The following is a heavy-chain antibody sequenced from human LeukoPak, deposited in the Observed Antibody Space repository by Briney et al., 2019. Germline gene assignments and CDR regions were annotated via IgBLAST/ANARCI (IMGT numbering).Heavy chain of an antibody. J-gene: IGHJ4*02. Sequence: SVKVSCKASGGTFSSYAISWVRQAPGQGLEWMGGIIPIFGTANYAQKFQGRVTITADESTSTAYMELSSLRSEDTAVYYCARESLFTMVRGERGKEYYFDYWGQGTLVTVSS. D-gene: IGHD3-10*01. V-gene: IGHV1-69*13. CDR1: GGTFSSYA. CDR2: IIPIFGTA. CDR3: ARESLFTMVRGERGKEYYFDY.